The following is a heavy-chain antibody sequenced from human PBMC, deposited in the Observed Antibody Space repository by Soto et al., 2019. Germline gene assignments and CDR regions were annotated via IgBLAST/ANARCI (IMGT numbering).Heavy chain of an antibody. CDR3: AGDQRAYCSGGSCYQEGGDY. J-gene: IGHJ4*02. Sequence: QVQLQESGPGLVKPSQTLSLTCTVSGGSISSGDYYWSWIRQPPGKGLEWIGYIYYSGSTYYNPSLKSRVTISVETSKNQFSLKLSSVTAADTAVYYCAGDQRAYCSGGSCYQEGGDYWGQGTLVTVSS. D-gene: IGHD2-15*01. V-gene: IGHV4-30-4*01. CDR2: IYYSGST. CDR1: GGSISSGDYY.